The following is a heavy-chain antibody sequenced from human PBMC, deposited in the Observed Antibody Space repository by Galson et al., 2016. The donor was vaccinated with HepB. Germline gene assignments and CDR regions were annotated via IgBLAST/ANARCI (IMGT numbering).Heavy chain of an antibody. J-gene: IGHJ3*02. D-gene: IGHD2-2*01. V-gene: IGHV3-15*01. Sequence: SLRLSCAASGFTFSDVWMTWVRQAPGKGLEWVGHLRSKAHGETADYGAPVEGSVTISRDDSKATLYLHIDSLKTEDTAVYYCATDVPFTGGGALHIWGQGTMVTVSS. CDR1: GFTFSDVW. CDR2: LRSKAHGETA. CDR3: ATDVPFTGGGALHI.